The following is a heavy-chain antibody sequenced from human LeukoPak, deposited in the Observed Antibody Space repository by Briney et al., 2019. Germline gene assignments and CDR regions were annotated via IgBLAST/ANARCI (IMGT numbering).Heavy chain of an antibody. CDR2: ISSSSTYI. V-gene: IGHV3-21*01. CDR1: GFSLSNHD. Sequence: GGSLRLSCAAYGFSLSNHDINWVRQAPGKGLQWVSSISSSSTYIYYGDSVKGRFTVSRDNAKNSVSLQMNSLRADDTAVYYCARGTVVLLSAMDVWGQGTTVIVSS. CDR3: ARGTVVLLSAMDV. D-gene: IGHD2-15*01. J-gene: IGHJ6*02.